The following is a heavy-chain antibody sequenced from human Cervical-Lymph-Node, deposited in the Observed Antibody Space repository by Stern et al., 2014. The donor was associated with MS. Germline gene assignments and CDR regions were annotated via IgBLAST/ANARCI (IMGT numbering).Heavy chain of an antibody. J-gene: IGHJ4*02. CDR2: INPSGGST. Sequence: QMQLVQSGGEVKKPGGSVKVSCKASGYTFTCYDMHWVRQAPGQVLEWMGIINPSGGSTRYEQKVQGRVTMTRDTSTSTVYMELSSLRSEDTSVYYCARDHPPAAGTSTFVDYWGQGTLVTVSS. D-gene: IGHD6-13*01. V-gene: IGHV1-46*01. CDR1: GYTFTCYD. CDR3: ARDHPPAAGTSTFVDY.